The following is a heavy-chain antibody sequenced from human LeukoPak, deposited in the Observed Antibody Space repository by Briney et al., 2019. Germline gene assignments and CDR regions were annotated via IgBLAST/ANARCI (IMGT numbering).Heavy chain of an antibody. CDR2: INTNTGNP. V-gene: IGHV7-4-1*02. Sequence: ASVKVSCKASGYTFTSYAMNWVRQAPGQGLGWMGWINTNTGNPTYAQGFTGRFVFSLDTSVSTAYLQISSLKAEDTAVYYCAIRVSSSWYGSYYFDYWGQGTLVTVSS. CDR1: GYTFTSYA. J-gene: IGHJ4*02. CDR3: AIRVSSSWYGSYYFDY. D-gene: IGHD6-13*01.